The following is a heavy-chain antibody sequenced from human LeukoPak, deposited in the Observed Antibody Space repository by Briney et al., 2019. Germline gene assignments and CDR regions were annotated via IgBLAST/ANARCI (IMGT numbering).Heavy chain of an antibody. CDR3: ARVVPAAKNYYYYGMDV. CDR2: IYSGGST. J-gene: IGHJ6*02. V-gene: IGHV3-53*01. D-gene: IGHD2-2*01. CDR1: GFTVSSNY. Sequence: GGSLRLSCAASGFTVSSNYMSWVRQAPGKGLEWVSVIYSGGSTYYADPVKGRFTISRDNSKNTLYLQMNSLRAEDTAVYYCARVVPAAKNYYYYGMDVWGQGTTVTVSS.